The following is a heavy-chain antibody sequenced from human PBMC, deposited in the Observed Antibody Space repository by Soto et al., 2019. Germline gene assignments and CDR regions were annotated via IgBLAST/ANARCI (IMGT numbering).Heavy chain of an antibody. CDR1: GYTFSNYF. J-gene: IGHJ4*02. V-gene: IGHV1-46*01. CDR3: ARARTSYDSSGPDY. D-gene: IGHD3-22*01. CDR2: INPSGGST. Sequence: QVQLVQSGAEVKKPGASVKVSCKASGYTFSNYFMHWVRQAPGQGLEWLGIINPSGGSTAYAQKFQGRVTMTRDTSTSAVYMELSSLRSEDTAVYYCARARTSYDSSGPDYWGQGTLVTVSS.